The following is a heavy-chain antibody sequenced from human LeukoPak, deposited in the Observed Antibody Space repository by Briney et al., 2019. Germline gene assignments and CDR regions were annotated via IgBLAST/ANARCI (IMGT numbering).Heavy chain of an antibody. V-gene: IGHV4-59*11. CDR3: ASLGVLPNPYYYYYYMDV. D-gene: IGHD1-14*01. J-gene: IGHJ6*03. Sequence: SETLSLTCTVSGGSISSHYWSWFRQPPGKGLEWIGYIYYSGSTNYNPSLKSRVTISVDTSKNQFSLKLSSVTAADTAVYYCASLGVLPNPYYYYYYMDVWGKGTTVTVSS. CDR1: GGSISSHY. CDR2: IYYSGST.